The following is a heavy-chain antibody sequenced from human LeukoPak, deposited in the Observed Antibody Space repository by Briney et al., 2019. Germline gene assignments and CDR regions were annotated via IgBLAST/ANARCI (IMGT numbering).Heavy chain of an antibody. CDR1: GFTFSTYW. D-gene: IGHD6-13*01. J-gene: IGHJ4*02. CDR3: VILIAAAGTPLRF. Sequence: PGGSLRPSCAASGFTFSTYWMTWVRQAPGKGLEWVANIKQDGSEKYYVDSVKGRFTISRDNAKNSLYLQMNSLRAEDTAVYYCVILIAAAGTPLRFWGQGTLVAVSS. CDR2: IKQDGSEK. V-gene: IGHV3-7*03.